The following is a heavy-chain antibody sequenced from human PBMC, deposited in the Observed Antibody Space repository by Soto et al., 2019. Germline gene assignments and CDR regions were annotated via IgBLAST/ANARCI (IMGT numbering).Heavy chain of an antibody. CDR1: GGSVSTGSYD. Sequence: ETLSLTCTVSGGSVSTGSYDWSWIRQPPGKGLEWIGKIFFTGSAHYNPSLRNRVAMSVDTSKDQFSLTLTSVTAADTAVYYCARDGHGMDVWGQGTTVTVSS. CDR2: IFFTGSA. CDR3: ARDGHGMDV. V-gene: IGHV4-61*01. J-gene: IGHJ6*02.